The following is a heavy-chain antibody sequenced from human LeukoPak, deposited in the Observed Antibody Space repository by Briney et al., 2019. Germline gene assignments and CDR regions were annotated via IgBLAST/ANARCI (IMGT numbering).Heavy chain of an antibody. CDR2: IYDSGNT. V-gene: IGHV4-59*01. Sequence: SETLSLTCTVSGGSISSYYWSWIRQPPGKGLEWIGYIYDSGNTNYNPSLKSRVTISVDTSKNQFSLKLTSVTAADTAVYYCARENGSYLWRSWLNPWGPGTLVTVYS. CDR1: GGSISSYY. CDR3: ARENGSYLWRSWLNP. J-gene: IGHJ5*02. D-gene: IGHD3-16*01.